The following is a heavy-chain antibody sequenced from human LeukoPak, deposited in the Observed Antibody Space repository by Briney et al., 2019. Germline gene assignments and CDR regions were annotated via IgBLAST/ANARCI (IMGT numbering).Heavy chain of an antibody. CDR3: ARGSTTMAFDY. V-gene: IGHV3-11*01. CDR1: GGSISSSNW. J-gene: IGHJ4*02. D-gene: IGHD5-18*01. CDR2: ISSSGSTI. Sequence: LSLTCAVSGGSISSSNWWSWVRQAPGKGLEWVSYISSSGSTIHYADSVKGRFTISRDNAKNSLYLQMNSLRAEDTAVYYCARGSTTMAFDYWGQGTLVTVSS.